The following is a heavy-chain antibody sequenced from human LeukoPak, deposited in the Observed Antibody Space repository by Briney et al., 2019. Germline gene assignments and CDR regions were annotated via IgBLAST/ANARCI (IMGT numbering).Heavy chain of an antibody. J-gene: IGHJ4*02. CDR3: ARSFITMVRGVIGH. CDR1: GYTFTGYY. Sequence: ASVKVSCTASGYTFTGYYMHWVRQAPGQGLEWMGWINPNSGGTNYAQKFQGRVTMTRDTSISTAYMELSRLRSDDTAVYYCARSFITMVRGVIGHWGQGTLVTVSS. CDR2: INPNSGGT. V-gene: IGHV1-2*02. D-gene: IGHD3-10*01.